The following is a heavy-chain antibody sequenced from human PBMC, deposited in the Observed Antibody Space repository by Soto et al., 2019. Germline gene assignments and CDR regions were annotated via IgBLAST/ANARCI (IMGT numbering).Heavy chain of an antibody. CDR2: ISATGGST. V-gene: IGHV3-23*01. CDR3: AKDATYYFGSGTHNRFDP. D-gene: IGHD3-10*01. J-gene: IGHJ5*02. Sequence: GGSLRLSCAASGFTFSSYAMSWVRQAPGKGLEWVSAISATGGSTYYADSVKGRFTISSDNSKNTLYLQMNSLRAEDTAVYYCAKDATYYFGSGTHNRFDPWGQGTLVTVSS. CDR1: GFTFSSYA.